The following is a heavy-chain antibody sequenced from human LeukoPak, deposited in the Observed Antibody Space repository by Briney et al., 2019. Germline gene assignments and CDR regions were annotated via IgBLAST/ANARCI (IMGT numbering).Heavy chain of an antibody. V-gene: IGHV3-30-3*01. D-gene: IGHD2-2*02. J-gene: IGHJ4*02. CDR3: AKQRRTSCYMAIDY. CDR1: GFTFSSYA. Sequence: GGSLRLSCAASGFTFSSYAMHWVRQAPGKGLEWVAVISYDGSNKYYADSVKGRFTISRDNSKNTLYLQMNSLRAEDTAIYYCAKQRRTSCYMAIDYWGQGTLVTVSS. CDR2: ISYDGSNK.